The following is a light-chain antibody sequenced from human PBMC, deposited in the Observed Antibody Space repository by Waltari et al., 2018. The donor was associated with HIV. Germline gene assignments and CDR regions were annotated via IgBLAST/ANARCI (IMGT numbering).Light chain of an antibody. Sequence: QSVLTQPPSASGTPGQRVTISCSGSSSNIGGYTVNWYQHLPGTTPKLLSYDNNQRPSGVSDRFSGSKSGTSASLAISGLQSEDEADYYCAVWDGSLNGLYVFGTGTRVTVL. V-gene: IGLV1-44*01. CDR2: DNN. CDR1: SSNIGGYT. CDR3: AVWDGSLNGLYV. J-gene: IGLJ1*01.